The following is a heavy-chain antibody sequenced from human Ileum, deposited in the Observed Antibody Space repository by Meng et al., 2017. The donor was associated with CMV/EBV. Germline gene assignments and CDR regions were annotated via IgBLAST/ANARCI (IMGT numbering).Heavy chain of an antibody. J-gene: IGHJ4*02. CDR1: GYTFTNYD. D-gene: IGHD1-26*01. V-gene: IGHV1-8*01. CDR3: ARGRAKDY. Sequence: VKVSCKASGYTFTNYDVHWVRQAAGQGLEWMGWMSPNSGNTVYAQKFQGRVTMTRNTSISTAYMELSSLRSEDTAVYYCARGRAKDYWGQGTLVTVSS. CDR2: MSPNSGNT.